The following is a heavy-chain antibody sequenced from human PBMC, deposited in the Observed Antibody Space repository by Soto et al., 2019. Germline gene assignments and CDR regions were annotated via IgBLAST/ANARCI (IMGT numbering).Heavy chain of an antibody. CDR2: ISSSSSYI. D-gene: IGHD4-4*01. CDR3: ATKGPLTTKRGFDP. J-gene: IGHJ5*02. V-gene: IGHV3-21*01. CDR1: GFTFISYS. Sequence: GGSLRLSCAASGFTFISYSMNWVRQAPGKGLEWVSSISSSSSYIYYADSVKGRFTISRDNAKNSLYLQMNSLRAEDTAVYYCATKGPLTTKRGFDPWGQGTLVTVS.